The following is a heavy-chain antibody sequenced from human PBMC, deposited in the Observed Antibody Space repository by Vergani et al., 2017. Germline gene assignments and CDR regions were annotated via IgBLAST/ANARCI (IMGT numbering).Heavy chain of an antibody. Sequence: QVTLKESGPVLVKPTETLTLTCRVSGFSLTSARVGVRWIRPPPGKALEWLAHILSNGEKSYSTSLRTRLRISKDASKSQVVLTMTRVDPVDTGTYYCARIVYGDYSYYFDYWGQGTLVTVSS. CDR3: ARIVYGDYSYYFDY. V-gene: IGHV2-26*01. J-gene: IGHJ4*02. CDR1: GFSLTSARVG. D-gene: IGHD4-17*01. CDR2: ILSNGEK.